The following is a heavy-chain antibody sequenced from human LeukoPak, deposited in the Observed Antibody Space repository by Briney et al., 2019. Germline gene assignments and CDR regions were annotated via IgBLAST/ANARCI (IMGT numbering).Heavy chain of an antibody. CDR2: IYTSGST. V-gene: IGHV4-61*02. Sequence: PSETLSLTCTVSGGSISSGSYYWSWIRQPAGKGLEWIGRIYTSGSTYYNPSLKSRVTISVDTSKNQFSLKLSSVTAADTAVYYCARHSTRYCSSTSCPYYYYYYYMDVWGKGTTVTVSS. CDR3: ARHSTRYCSSTSCPYYYYYYYMDV. CDR1: GGSISSGSYY. J-gene: IGHJ6*03. D-gene: IGHD2-2*01.